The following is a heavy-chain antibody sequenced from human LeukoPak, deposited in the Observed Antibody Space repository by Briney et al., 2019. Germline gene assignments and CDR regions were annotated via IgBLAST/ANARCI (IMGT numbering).Heavy chain of an antibody. Sequence: GASVKVSCKASGYTFTSYAMHWVRQAPGQRLEWMGWINAGNGNTKYPQKFQGRVTITRDTSASTAYMELSSLRSEDTAVYYCARVPLDYYGRADWGQGTLVTVSS. V-gene: IGHV1-3*01. CDR3: ARVPLDYYGRAD. CDR1: GYTFTSYA. J-gene: IGHJ4*02. D-gene: IGHD3-10*01. CDR2: INAGNGNT.